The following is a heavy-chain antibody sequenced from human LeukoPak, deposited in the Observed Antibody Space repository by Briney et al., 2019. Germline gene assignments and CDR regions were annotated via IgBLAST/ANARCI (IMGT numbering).Heavy chain of an antibody. D-gene: IGHD3-16*01. CDR1: GFTFSSYA. CDR2: ISYDGSNK. V-gene: IGHV3-30-3*01. Sequence: PGGSLRLSCAASGFTFSSYAMHWVRQAPGKGLEWVAVISYDGSNKYYADSVKGRFTISRDNSKNTLYLQMNSLRAEDTAVYYCARDQPYLAVLGYYYGMDVWGQGTTVTVSS. J-gene: IGHJ6*02. CDR3: ARDQPYLAVLGYYYGMDV.